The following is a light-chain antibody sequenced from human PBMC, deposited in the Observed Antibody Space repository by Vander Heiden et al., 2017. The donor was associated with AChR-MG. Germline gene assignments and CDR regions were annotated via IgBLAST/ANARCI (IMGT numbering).Light chain of an antibody. CDR3: SSYTHTSWV. J-gene: IGLJ3*02. CDR1: SSSIGLYDY. V-gene: IGLV2-8*01. CDR2: EVT. Sequence: QSALTQPPSASGSPGQPVTIPCPGTSSSIGLYDYFSPYQQHPGKAPQLIIYEVTERPSGVPDRFSGSKSGNTASLTVSGLQAEDEADYYCSSYTHTSWVFGGGTKLSVL.